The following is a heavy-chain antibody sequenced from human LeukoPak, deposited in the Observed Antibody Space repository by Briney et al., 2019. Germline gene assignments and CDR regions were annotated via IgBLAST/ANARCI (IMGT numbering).Heavy chain of an antibody. V-gene: IGHV4-59*01. J-gene: IGHJ4*02. CDR1: VGSFSGSI. CDR2: IYYSGSI. D-gene: IGHD2-15*01. CDR3: ARATGGNLDY. Sequence: LGAPCLTCAVFVGSFSGSISSSIRPPPGKRLEWIEYIYYSGSINYIPSLKIRVTISVDTSKNQFSLKLSSVTAADTAVYYCARATGGNLDYWGRGTLVTVSS.